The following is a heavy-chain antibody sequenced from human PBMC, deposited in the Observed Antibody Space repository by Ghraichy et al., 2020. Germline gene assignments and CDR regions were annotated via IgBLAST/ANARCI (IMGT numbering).Heavy chain of an antibody. D-gene: IGHD3-3*01. CDR3: AKLAPDFWSGNYFDY. V-gene: IGHV3-23*01. Sequence: LSLTCAASGFTFSSYAMSWVRQAPGKGLEWVSAISGSGGSTYYADSVKGRFTISRDNSKNTLYLQMNSLRAEDTAVYYCAKLAPDFWSGNYFDYWGQGTLVTVSS. CDR1: GFTFSSYA. J-gene: IGHJ4*02. CDR2: ISGSGGST.